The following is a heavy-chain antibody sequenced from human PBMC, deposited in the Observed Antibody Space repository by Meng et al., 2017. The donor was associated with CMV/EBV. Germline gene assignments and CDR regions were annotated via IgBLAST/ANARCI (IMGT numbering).Heavy chain of an antibody. V-gene: IGHV1-2*02. CDR3: ARDPGIAVAGSFDP. D-gene: IGHD6-19*01. J-gene: IGHJ5*02. CDR1: GSSFTGYY. Sequence: SGSSFTGYYLHWVRQAPGQVLEWMGWINPNSGGTNYAQKFQGRVTMTRDTSISTAYMELSRLRSDDTAVYYCARDPGIAVAGSFDPWGQGTLVTVSS. CDR2: INPNSGGT.